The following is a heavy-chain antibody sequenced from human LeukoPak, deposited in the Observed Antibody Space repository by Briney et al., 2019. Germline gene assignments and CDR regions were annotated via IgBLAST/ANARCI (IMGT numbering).Heavy chain of an antibody. CDR2: IIPIFGTA. V-gene: IGHV1-69*05. Sequence: RASVKVSCKASGGTFSSYAISWVRQAPGQGLEWMGGIIPIFGTANYAQKFQGRVTITTDESTSTAYMELSSLRYEDTAVYYCARFVLVPAALDYWGQGTLVTVSS. CDR1: GGTFSSYA. D-gene: IGHD2-2*01. CDR3: ARFVLVPAALDY. J-gene: IGHJ4*02.